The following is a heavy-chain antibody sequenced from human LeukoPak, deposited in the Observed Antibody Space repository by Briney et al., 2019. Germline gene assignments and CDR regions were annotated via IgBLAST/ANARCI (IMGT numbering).Heavy chain of an antibody. CDR3: ASRDDILTGFNY. CDR1: GGSISSGGYS. J-gene: IGHJ4*02. CDR2: IYYSGST. Sequence: PSETLSLTCAVSGGSISSGGYSWSWIRQPPGKGLEWIGHIYYSGSTNYNPSLKSRVTISVDTSKNQFSLKLSSVTAADTAVYYCASRDDILTGFNYWGQGTLVTVSS. D-gene: IGHD3-9*01. V-gene: IGHV4-30-4*07.